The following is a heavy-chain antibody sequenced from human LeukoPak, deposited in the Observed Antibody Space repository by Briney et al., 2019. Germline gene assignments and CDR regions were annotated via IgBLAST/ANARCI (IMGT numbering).Heavy chain of an antibody. Sequence: PSETLSLTCAVYGGSFSGYYWSWIRQPPGKGLEWIGEINHSGSTNYNPSLKGRVTISVDTSKNQFSLKLSSVTAADTALYYSARVSRLGNWNDRYYYYYYYMDVWGKGTTVTVSS. CDR2: INHSGST. V-gene: IGHV4-34*01. CDR1: GGSFSGYY. J-gene: IGHJ6*03. D-gene: IGHD1-20*01. CDR3: ARVSRLGNWNDRYYYYYYYMDV.